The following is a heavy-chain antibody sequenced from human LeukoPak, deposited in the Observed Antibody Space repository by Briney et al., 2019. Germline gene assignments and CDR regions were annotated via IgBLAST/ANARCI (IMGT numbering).Heavy chain of an antibody. CDR3: ARSYSSGSNWFDP. CDR1: GFTFSSYA. J-gene: IGHJ5*02. D-gene: IGHD6-19*01. V-gene: IGHV3-30-3*01. CDR2: ISYDGSNK. Sequence: GGSLRLSCAASGFTFSSYAMHWVRQAPGKGLEWVAVISYDGSNKYYADSVKGRFTISRDNSKNTLYLQMNSLRAEDTAVYYCARSYSSGSNWFDPWGQGTLVTVSS.